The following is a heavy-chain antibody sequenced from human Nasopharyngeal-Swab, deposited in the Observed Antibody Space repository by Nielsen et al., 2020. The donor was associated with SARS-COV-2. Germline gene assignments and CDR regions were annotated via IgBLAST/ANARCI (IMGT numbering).Heavy chain of an antibody. J-gene: IGHJ4*02. V-gene: IGHV3-23*01. Sequence: RQTPGKSLEWVSAISGSGGSTYYADSVKDRFTISRDNSKNTLYLQMNSLRAEDTAVYYCAKDWDIDYVWGSYRYHPLFDYWGQGTLVTVSS. D-gene: IGHD3-16*02. CDR3: AKDWDIDYVWGSYRYHPLFDY. CDR2: ISGSGGST.